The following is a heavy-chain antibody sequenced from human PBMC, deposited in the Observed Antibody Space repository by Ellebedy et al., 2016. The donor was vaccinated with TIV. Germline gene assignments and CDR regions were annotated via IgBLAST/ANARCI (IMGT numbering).Heavy chain of an antibody. CDR3: ARHWTPTTNYYYYMDV. J-gene: IGHJ6*03. D-gene: IGHD3/OR15-3a*01. Sequence: GGSLRLXXKSSGYRFTSYWIGWVRQMPGKGLEWMGIIYPDDSDTRYSPSFKGQVTISVDSSISTAFLQWSSLKASDTAIYYCARHWTPTTNYYYYMDVWGKGTTVTVS. CDR2: IYPDDSDT. CDR1: GYRFTSYW. V-gene: IGHV5-51*01.